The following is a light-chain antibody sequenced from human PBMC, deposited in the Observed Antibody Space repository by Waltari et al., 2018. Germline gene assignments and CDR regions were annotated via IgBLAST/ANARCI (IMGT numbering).Light chain of an antibody. J-gene: IGKJ4*01. CDR1: QGMGSS. CDR3: QQCNSYLLT. CDR2: EAS. V-gene: IGKV1-5*03. Sequence: DIQMTKSPSTLSASVGDRVTITCRASQGMGSSLAWYQQKPGKAPKVVIYEASSLESGVPSRFSGSGSGTEFTLTISSLQPDDFATYYCQQCNSYLLTFGGGTKVEIK.